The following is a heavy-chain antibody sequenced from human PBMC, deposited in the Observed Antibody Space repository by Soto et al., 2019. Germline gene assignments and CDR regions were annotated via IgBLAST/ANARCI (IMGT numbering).Heavy chain of an antibody. V-gene: IGHV4-59*01. CDR3: ARDHPHSYGVYYFDY. CDR1: GDSISSYS. J-gene: IGHJ4*02. Sequence: PSETLSLTCTVSGDSISSYSWSWIRQPPGKGLEWIGNIHYNGNTKYNPSLKSRVTMSVDTSKNQFSLKLISVTAADTAVYYCARDHPHSYGVYYFDYWGQGTPVTVSS. D-gene: IGHD5-18*01. CDR2: IHYNGNT.